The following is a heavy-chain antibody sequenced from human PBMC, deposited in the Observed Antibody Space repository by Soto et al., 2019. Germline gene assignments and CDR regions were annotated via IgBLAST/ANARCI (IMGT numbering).Heavy chain of an antibody. CDR3: ARHRGRYYDSSGYYQNWFDP. CDR2: IYPGDSDT. CDR1: GYSFTSYW. D-gene: IGHD3-22*01. Sequence: PGESLKISCKGSGYSFTSYWIGWVRQMPGKGLEWMGIIYPGDSDTRYSPSFQGQVTISADKSISTAYLQWSSLKASDTAMYYCARHRGRYYDSSGYYQNWFDPWGQGTLVTVSS. V-gene: IGHV5-51*01. J-gene: IGHJ5*02.